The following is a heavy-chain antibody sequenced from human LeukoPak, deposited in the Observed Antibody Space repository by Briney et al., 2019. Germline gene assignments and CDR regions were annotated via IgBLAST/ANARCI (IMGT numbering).Heavy chain of an antibody. CDR3: ARAEGAAGFRYFDY. D-gene: IGHD6-13*01. V-gene: IGHV4-34*01. J-gene: IGHJ4*02. CDR1: GGSFSGYY. CDR2: INHSGST. Sequence: SETLSLTCAVYGGSFSGYYWSWIRQPPGKGLEWIGEINHSGSTNYNPSLKSRVTISVDTSKNQLSLKLSSVTAADTAVYYCARAEGAAGFRYFDYWGQGTLVTVSS.